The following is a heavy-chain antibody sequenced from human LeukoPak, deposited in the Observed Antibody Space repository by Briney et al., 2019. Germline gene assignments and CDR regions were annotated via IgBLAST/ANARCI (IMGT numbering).Heavy chain of an antibody. CDR3: ASMTTVTLDGAFDL. V-gene: IGHV3-48*03. CDR1: GFTFSSYE. Sequence: GGSLRLSCAASGFTFSSYEMNWVRQPPGKGLEWVAYINSIDSTIYYADSVKGRFTISRDNAKNSLYLQMNSLRADDTAMYYCASMTTVTLDGAFDLWGQGTMVTVSS. CDR2: INSIDSTI. J-gene: IGHJ3*01. D-gene: IGHD4-17*01.